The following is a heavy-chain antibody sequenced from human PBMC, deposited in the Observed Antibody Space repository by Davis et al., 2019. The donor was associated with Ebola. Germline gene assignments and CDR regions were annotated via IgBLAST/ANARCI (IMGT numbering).Heavy chain of an antibody. J-gene: IGHJ4*02. CDR1: GFTFSSYS. V-gene: IGHV3-21*03. Sequence: GESLKISCAASGFTFSSYSMTWVRQAPGKGLEWVSSISSSSSYIYYADSVKGRFTISRDNSKNTLYLQMNSLRAEDTAVYYCAKGRVANFDYWGQGTLVTVSS. CDR2: ISSSSSYI. CDR3: AKGRVANFDY.